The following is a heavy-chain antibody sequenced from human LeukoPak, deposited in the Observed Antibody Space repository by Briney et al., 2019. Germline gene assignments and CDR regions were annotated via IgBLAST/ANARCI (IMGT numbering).Heavy chain of an antibody. J-gene: IGHJ5*02. D-gene: IGHD2-2*01. CDR2: IKQDGTEK. V-gene: IGHV3-7*01. CDR3: ARYPRGCSSNTCYSWFDP. CDR1: GFTFSNYW. Sequence: SGGSLRLSCAASGFTFSNYWMNWVRQAPGKGLEWVANIKQDGTEKKYVESVKGRFTISRDNAKNSLYLQMNSLRAEDTAVYYCARYPRGCSSNTCYSWFDPWGQGTLVTVSS.